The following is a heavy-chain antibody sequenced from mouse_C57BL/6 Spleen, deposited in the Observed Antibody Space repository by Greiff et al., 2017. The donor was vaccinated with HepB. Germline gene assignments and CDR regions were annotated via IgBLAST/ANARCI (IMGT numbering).Heavy chain of an antibody. CDR1: GFTFTDYY. CDR2: IRNKANGYTT. J-gene: IGHJ3*01. Sequence: EVHLVESGGGLVQPGGSLSLSCAASGFTFTDYYMSWVRQPPGKALEWLGFIRNKANGYTTEYSASVKGRFTISRDNSQSILYLQMNALRAEDSATYYCARHYGNYVFAWFAYWGQGTLVTVSA. CDR3: ARHYGNYVFAWFAY. V-gene: IGHV7-3*01. D-gene: IGHD2-1*01.